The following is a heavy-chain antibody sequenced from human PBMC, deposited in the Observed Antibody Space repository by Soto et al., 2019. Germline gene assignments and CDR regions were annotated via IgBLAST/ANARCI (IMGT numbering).Heavy chain of an antibody. V-gene: IGHV4-30-4*01. CDR3: ARVSGHYYYGVDV. J-gene: IGHJ6*02. CDR2: IYYGGNT. Sequence: QVQLQESGLGLVKPSATLSLTCNVFGGSISNGDYYRSWIRQPPGKALQYIGYIYYGGNTNYNPSLKSRPTMSIDRSANHFALALTSVTAADTAVYYCARVSGHYYYGVDVWGQGTTVIVSS. CDR1: GGSISNGDYY.